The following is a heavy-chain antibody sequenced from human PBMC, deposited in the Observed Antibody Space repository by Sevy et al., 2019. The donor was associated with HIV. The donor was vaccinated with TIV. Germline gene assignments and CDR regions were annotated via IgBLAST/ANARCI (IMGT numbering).Heavy chain of an antibody. J-gene: IGHJ6*02. CDR2: ISSNGGST. Sequence: GGSLRLSCSASGFTFSNYIMHWVRQAPGKGPKYVSAISSNGGSTYYADSVKGGFIISRDNSKNTLDFQMSSLRDEDTAVYYCVKGVDILGAASRYFYGMDVWGRGTTVTVSS. CDR1: GFTFSNYI. D-gene: IGHD5-12*01. V-gene: IGHV3-64D*06. CDR3: VKGVDILGAASRYFYGMDV.